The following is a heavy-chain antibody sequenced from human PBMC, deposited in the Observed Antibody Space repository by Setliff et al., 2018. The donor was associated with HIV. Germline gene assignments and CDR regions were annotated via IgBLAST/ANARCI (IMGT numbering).Heavy chain of an antibody. CDR1: GYFFNNYG. CDR2: ISGFNGNT. V-gene: IGHV1-18*01. Sequence: ASVKVSCKASGYFFNNYGIAWVRQAPGQGLEWMGWISGFNGNTNYAQILQGRVTVTTDTSTSIAYMELRSLRSDDTAVYYCARAGGFCNAATCLRGYDAFDIWGQGTTVTVSS. J-gene: IGHJ3*02. D-gene: IGHD2-15*01. CDR3: ARAGGFCNAATCLRGYDAFDI.